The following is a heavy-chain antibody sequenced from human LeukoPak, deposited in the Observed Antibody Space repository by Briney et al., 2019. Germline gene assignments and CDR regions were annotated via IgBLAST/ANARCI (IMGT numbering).Heavy chain of an antibody. Sequence: GGSLRLSCAASGFTFSSYWMHWVRQAPGKGLVWVSRINSDGSSTSYADSVKGRFTISRDNAKNTLYLRMNSLRAEDTAVYYCARSEWSSSSGSDPHPAPEDYWGQGTLVTVSS. CDR1: GFTFSSYW. CDR3: ARSEWSSSSGSDPHPAPEDY. V-gene: IGHV3-74*01. CDR2: INSDGSST. J-gene: IGHJ4*02. D-gene: IGHD6-6*01.